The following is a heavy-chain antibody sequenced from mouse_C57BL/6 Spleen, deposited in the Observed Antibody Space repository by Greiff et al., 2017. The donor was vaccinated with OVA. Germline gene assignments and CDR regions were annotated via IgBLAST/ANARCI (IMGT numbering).Heavy chain of an antibody. D-gene: IGHD2-5*01. Sequence: QVQLKESGAELAKPGASVKLSCKASGYTFPSYWMHWVKQRPGQGLEWIGYINPSSGYTKYNQTFKDKATLTADKSSSTAYMQLSSLTYEDSAVYYCARSDYSNYLAYWGQGTLVTVSA. CDR2: INPSSGYT. J-gene: IGHJ3*01. V-gene: IGHV1-7*01. CDR3: ARSDYSNYLAY. CDR1: GYTFPSYW.